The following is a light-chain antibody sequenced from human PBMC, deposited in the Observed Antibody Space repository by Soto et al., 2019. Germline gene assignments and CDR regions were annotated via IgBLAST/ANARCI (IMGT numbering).Light chain of an antibody. CDR2: DAS. J-gene: IGKJ3*01. CDR3: QQYNNWPLT. Sequence: EIVMTQSPATLSVSPGDRATLSCRASQSVNSNLAWYQQKPGQAPRLLIYDASTRATDIPARFSGGGSGTEFTLSISSLQSEDFAVYYCQQYNNWPLTFGPGTKVDIK. V-gene: IGKV3-15*01. CDR1: QSVNSN.